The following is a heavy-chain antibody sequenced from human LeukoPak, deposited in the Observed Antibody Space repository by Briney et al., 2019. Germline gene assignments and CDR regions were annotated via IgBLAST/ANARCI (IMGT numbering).Heavy chain of an antibody. D-gene: IGHD3-3*01. J-gene: IGHJ5*02. CDR3: ARKRITIFGVPKSWFDP. CDR1: GYTFTGYY. Sequence: ASVKVSCKASGYTFTGYYMHWVRQAPGQGLEWMGRINPNSGGTNYAQKFQGRVTMTRDTSISTAYMELSRLRSDDTAVYYCARKRITIFGVPKSWFDPWGQGTLVTVSS. V-gene: IGHV1-2*06. CDR2: INPNSGGT.